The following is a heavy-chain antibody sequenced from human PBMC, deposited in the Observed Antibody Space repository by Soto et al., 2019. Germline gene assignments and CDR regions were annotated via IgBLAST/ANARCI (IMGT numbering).Heavy chain of an antibody. CDR1: GGSISSGGYS. CDR3: ARSHIVPRLLMYPYDY. V-gene: IGHV4-30-2*01. J-gene: IGHJ4*02. Sequence: SETLSLTCAVSGGSISSGGYSWTWIRQPPGKGLEWIGYIYHSASTYYNPSLKSRVTISVDTSKNQFSLKLTSVTAADTAVYYCARSHIVPRLLMYPYDYWGQGTLVTVSS. D-gene: IGHD6-6*01. CDR2: IYHSAST.